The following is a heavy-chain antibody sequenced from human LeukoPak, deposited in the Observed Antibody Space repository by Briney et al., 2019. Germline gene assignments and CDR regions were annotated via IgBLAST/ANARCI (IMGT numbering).Heavy chain of an antibody. V-gene: IGHV3-9*01. CDR1: GFIFNNYA. D-gene: IGHD6-19*01. CDR3: AKDNRRHYTSGPNPDSLH. J-gene: IGHJ4*02. Sequence: GGSLRLSCAGSGFIFNNYAMHWVRQPPGKGLEWVSGISWNSGSIDCADSVKGRFTIARDNAKNSLYLQMNSLRVEDTAFYYCAKDNRRHYTSGPNPDSLHWGQGALVTVSS. CDR2: ISWNSGSI.